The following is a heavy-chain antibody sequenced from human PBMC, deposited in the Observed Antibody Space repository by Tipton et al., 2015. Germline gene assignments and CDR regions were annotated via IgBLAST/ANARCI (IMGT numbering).Heavy chain of an antibody. CDR1: GSTFSSYT. CDR3: ARDHIWAFDI. D-gene: IGHD2-21*01. J-gene: IGHJ3*02. Sequence: SLRLSCVASGSTFSSYTMNWVRQAPGKGLEWVSYILTTSDTIHYADSVKGRFTISRDNGKNSLYLQMNSLRDEDTAVYYCARDHIWAFDIWGQGTMVTVSS. CDR2: ILTTSDTI. V-gene: IGHV3-48*02.